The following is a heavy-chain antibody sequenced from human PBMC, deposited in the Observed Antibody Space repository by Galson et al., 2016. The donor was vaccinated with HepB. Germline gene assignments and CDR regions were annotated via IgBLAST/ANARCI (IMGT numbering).Heavy chain of an antibody. V-gene: IGHV4-4*02. D-gene: IGHD2-2*02. CDR1: GGSISNNNW. CDR2: IFHNGNT. Sequence: ETLSLTCGVSGGSISNNNWWNWVRQPPGKGLEWIGEIFHNGNTHYNPSLKSRVTLSVDKSKNQFSLRLNSVTAADTAVYYCARNDRDSRGCNSAFDVWGQGTMVTVSS. CDR3: ARNDRDSRGCNSAFDV. J-gene: IGHJ3*01.